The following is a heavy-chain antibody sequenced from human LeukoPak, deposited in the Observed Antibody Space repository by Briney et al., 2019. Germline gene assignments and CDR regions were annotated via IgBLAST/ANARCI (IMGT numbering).Heavy chain of an antibody. CDR3: ARASSGYYYLFDY. Sequence: PSETLSLTCTVSGGSVSSGSYYWSWIRQPPGKGLEWIGYIYYSGSTNYNLSLKSRVTISVDTSKNQFSLKLSSVTAADTAVYYCARASSGYYYLFDYWGQGTLVTVSS. J-gene: IGHJ4*02. D-gene: IGHD3-22*01. V-gene: IGHV4-61*01. CDR1: GGSVSSGSYY. CDR2: IYYSGST.